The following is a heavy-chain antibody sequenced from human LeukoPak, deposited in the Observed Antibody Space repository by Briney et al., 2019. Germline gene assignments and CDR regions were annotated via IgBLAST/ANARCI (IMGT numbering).Heavy chain of an antibody. CDR3: AREIVVVPAAAITGWFDP. CDR2: ISSSSSTI. Sequence: GGSLRLSCAASGFTFSSYSMNWVRQAPGKGLEWVSYISSSSSTIYYADSVKGRFTISRDNAKNSLYLQMNSLRDEDTAVYYCAREIVVVPAAAITGWFDPWGQGTLVTVPS. CDR1: GFTFSSYS. D-gene: IGHD2-2*01. J-gene: IGHJ5*02. V-gene: IGHV3-48*02.